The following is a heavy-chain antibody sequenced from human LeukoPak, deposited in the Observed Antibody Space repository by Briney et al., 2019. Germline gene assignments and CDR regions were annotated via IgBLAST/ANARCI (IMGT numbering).Heavy chain of an antibody. V-gene: IGHV4-39*07. CDR2: MDYSGST. CDR1: GGSISSTGYY. CDR3: ARDISGWSTYFDY. J-gene: IGHJ4*02. D-gene: IGHD6-19*01. Sequence: SETLSLTCIVSGGSISSTGYYWGWIRQPPGKGLEWIGSMDYSGSTYYNTSLKSRVTISVDTSKNQFSLKLSSVNAADTAVYYCARDISGWSTYFDYWGQGTLVTVSS.